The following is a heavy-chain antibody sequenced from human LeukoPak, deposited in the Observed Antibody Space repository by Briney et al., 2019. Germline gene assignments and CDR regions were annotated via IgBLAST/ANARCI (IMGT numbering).Heavy chain of an antibody. J-gene: IGHJ3*02. V-gene: IGHV3-30*01. CDR1: GFTFSSYA. CDR2: ISYDGSNK. CDR3: QGDPHIVVVPAADGRAFDI. Sequence: GGSLRLSCAASGFTFSSYAMHWVRQAPGKGLEWVAVISYDGSNKYYADSVKGRFTISRDNSKNTLYLQMNSLRAEDTAVYYWQGDPHIVVVPAADGRAFDIWGQGTMVTVSS. D-gene: IGHD2-2*01.